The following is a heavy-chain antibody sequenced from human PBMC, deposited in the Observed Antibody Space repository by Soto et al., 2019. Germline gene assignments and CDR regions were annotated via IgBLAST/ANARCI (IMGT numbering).Heavy chain of an antibody. Sequence: ESGGGLVKPGGSLRLSCAASGFTFSSYSMNWVRQAPGKGLEWVSSISSSSSYIYYADSVKGRFTISRDNAKNSLYLQMNSLRAEDTAVYYCARDLEVGATYYVLDYWGQGTLVTVSS. CDR2: ISSSSSYI. J-gene: IGHJ4*02. D-gene: IGHD1-26*01. CDR1: GFTFSSYS. CDR3: ARDLEVGATYYVLDY. V-gene: IGHV3-21*01.